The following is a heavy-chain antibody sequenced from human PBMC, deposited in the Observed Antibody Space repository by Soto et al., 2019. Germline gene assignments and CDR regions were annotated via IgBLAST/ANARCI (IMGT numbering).Heavy chain of an antibody. CDR1: GGTFSSYA. Sequence: SVKVSCKASGGTFSSYAISWVRQAPGQGLEWMGGIIPIFGTANYAQKFQGRVTITADKSTSTAYMELSSLRSEDTAVYYCARSGGNYDILTGYGYYFDYWGQGTLVTVSS. CDR3: ARSGGNYDILTGYGYYFDY. D-gene: IGHD3-9*01. V-gene: IGHV1-69*06. CDR2: IIPIFGTA. J-gene: IGHJ4*02.